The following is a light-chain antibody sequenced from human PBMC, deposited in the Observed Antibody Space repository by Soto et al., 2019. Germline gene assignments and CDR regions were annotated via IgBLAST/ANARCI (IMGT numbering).Light chain of an antibody. CDR3: QQYGSPPFT. CDR1: QSVSGSC. V-gene: IGKV3-20*01. Sequence: EIVLTQSPGTLSLSPGERATLSCRANQSVSGSCLAWYQQKPGQAPRLLTYGASSRATGIPDRFSGSGSGTDFTLTISRLEPEDFAVYYCQQYGSPPFTFGPGTKVDIK. J-gene: IGKJ3*01. CDR2: GAS.